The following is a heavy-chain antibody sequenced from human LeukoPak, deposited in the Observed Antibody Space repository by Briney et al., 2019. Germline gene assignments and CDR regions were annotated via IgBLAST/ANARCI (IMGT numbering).Heavy chain of an antibody. CDR2: INHSGST. V-gene: IGHV4-34*01. CDR3: ASCFTKEGRIWFDP. CDR1: GGSFSGYY. D-gene: IGHD2-8*01. Sequence: PSETLPLTCAVYGGSFSGYYWSWIRQPPGKGLEWIGEINHSGSTNYNPSLKSRVTISVDTSKNQFSLKLSSVTAADTAVYYCASCFTKEGRIWFDPWGQGTLVTVSS. J-gene: IGHJ5*02.